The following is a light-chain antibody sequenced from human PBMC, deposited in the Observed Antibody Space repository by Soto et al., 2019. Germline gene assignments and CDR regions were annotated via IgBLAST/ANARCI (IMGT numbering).Light chain of an antibody. V-gene: IGLV1-44*01. CDR3: AAWDDSLNNVV. Sequence: QAVVTQPPSTSGTPGQRVTISCSGGTSNIGKNTVSWYQHLPGTAPRLLLYSNDQRPSGVPDRFSGSWSGTSASLAINGLQSEDEADYYCAAWDDSLNNVVFGGGTKLTVL. CDR2: SND. J-gene: IGLJ2*01. CDR1: TSNIGKNT.